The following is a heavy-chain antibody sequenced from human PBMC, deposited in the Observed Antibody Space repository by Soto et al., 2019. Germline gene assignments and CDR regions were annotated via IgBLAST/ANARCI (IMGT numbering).Heavy chain of an antibody. CDR2: ISDSGGST. CDR1: GFTFSSFA. Sequence: EVQLLESGGGLVQPGGSLRISCAASGFTFSSFAMSWVRQAPGKGLEWVSVISDSGGSTYYADSVRGRFTISRDNSKSTLCLQMNGLRGDDTAIYDCAKPISCYYAPSDHWGQGTQVTVYS. D-gene: IGHD3-22*01. CDR3: AKPISCYYAPSDH. V-gene: IGHV3-23*01. J-gene: IGHJ4*02.